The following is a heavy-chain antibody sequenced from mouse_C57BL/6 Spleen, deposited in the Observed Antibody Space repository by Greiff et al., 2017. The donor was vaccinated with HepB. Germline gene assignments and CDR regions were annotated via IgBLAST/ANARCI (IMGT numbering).Heavy chain of an antibody. D-gene: IGHD1-1*01. Sequence: VQLQQSGPVLVKPGASVKMSCKASGYTFTDYYMNWVKQSHGKSLEWIGVINPYNGGTSYNQKFKGKATLTVDKSSSTAYMELNSLTSEDSAVYYCARRVTAVVARGYAMDYWGQGTSVTVSS. J-gene: IGHJ4*01. CDR1: GYTFTDYY. CDR3: ARRVTAVVARGYAMDY. CDR2: INPYNGGT. V-gene: IGHV1-19*01.